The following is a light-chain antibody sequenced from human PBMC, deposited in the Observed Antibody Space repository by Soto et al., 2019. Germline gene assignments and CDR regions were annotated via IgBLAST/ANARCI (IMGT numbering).Light chain of an antibody. V-gene: IGLV2-23*02. CDR3: CSYAGSSPV. CDR2: EVS. CDR1: SSDVGSYNL. J-gene: IGLJ3*02. Sequence: QSALTQPASVSGSPGQSITISCTGTSSDVGSYNLVSWYQQHPGKAPKLMIYEVSKRPSGVSNRFSGSKSGNTASLTLSGIQAEDEADYYCCSYAGSSPVFGGGTKLTVL.